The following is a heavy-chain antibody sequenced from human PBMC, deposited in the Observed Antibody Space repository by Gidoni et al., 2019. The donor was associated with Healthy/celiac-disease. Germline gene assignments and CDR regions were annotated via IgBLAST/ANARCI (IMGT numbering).Heavy chain of an antibody. CDR3: ARAILMLHYYDSSDPYFDY. D-gene: IGHD3-22*01. J-gene: IGHJ4*02. V-gene: IGHV1-3*01. CDR1: GYTFTSYA. Sequence: QVQLVQSGAEVKKPGASVKVSCKASGYTFTSYAMHWVRQAPGQRLEWMGWINAGNGNTKYSQKFQGRVTITRDTSASTAYMELSSLRSEDTAVYYCARAILMLHYYDSSDPYFDYWGQGTLVTVSS. CDR2: INAGNGNT.